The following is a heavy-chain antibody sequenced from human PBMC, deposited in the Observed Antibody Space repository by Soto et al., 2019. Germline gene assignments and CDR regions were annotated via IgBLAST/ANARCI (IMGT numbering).Heavy chain of an antibody. CDR3: ARAGIAAAGRGNY. CDR1: GYTFTSYA. D-gene: IGHD6-13*01. J-gene: IGHJ4*02. Sequence: QVQLVQSGAEVKKPGASVKVSCKASGYTFTSYAMHWVRQAPGQRLEWMGWINAGNGNTKYSQKFQGRVTITRDTSASTAYMELSSLRSEDTAVYYCARAGIAAAGRGNYWGQGTLVTVSS. V-gene: IGHV1-3*01. CDR2: INAGNGNT.